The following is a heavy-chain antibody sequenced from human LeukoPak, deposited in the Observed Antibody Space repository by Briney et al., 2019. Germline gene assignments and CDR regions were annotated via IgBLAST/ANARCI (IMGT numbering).Heavy chain of an antibody. V-gene: IGHV3-9*01. CDR2: IRWNSGSI. CDR3: AKDVVVAAASGYYGMDV. D-gene: IGHD6-13*01. Sequence: ARSMRLAWPAAAFTFDDYAMQWVRQPAGKGLEWVACIRWNSGSIGYADSVKGRFTISRDNAKNSLYLQMNSLRAEDTALYYCAKDVVVAAASGYYGMDVWGQGTTVTVSS. J-gene: IGHJ6*02. CDR1: AFTFDDYA.